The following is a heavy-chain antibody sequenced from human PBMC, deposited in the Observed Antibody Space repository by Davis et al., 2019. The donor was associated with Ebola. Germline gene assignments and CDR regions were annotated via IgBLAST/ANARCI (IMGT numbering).Heavy chain of an antibody. V-gene: IGHV1-8*01. Sequence: ASVKVSCKASGYTFTSYDINWVRQATGQGLEWMGWMNPNSGNTGYAQKFQGRVTMTRDTSTSTVYMELSSLRSEDTAVYYCARSKETTVTPFDYWGQGTLVTVSS. CDR1: GYTFTSYD. CDR2: MNPNSGNT. J-gene: IGHJ4*02. CDR3: ARSKETTVTPFDY. D-gene: IGHD4-17*01.